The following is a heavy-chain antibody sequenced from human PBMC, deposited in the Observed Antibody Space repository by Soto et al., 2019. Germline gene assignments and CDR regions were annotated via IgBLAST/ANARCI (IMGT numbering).Heavy chain of an antibody. D-gene: IGHD6-13*01. J-gene: IGHJ4*02. CDR1: SDSISSYY. V-gene: IGHV4-59*01. Sequence: QVQLQESGPGLVKPSETLSLTCTVSSDSISSYYWSWIRQPPGKRLEWIGYISYSGSTDYNPSLKSRVNISGDTSKNQFSLKVSSVTAADTAVYYCARGTSWQLPFDYWGQGTLVTVSS. CDR2: ISYSGST. CDR3: ARGTSWQLPFDY.